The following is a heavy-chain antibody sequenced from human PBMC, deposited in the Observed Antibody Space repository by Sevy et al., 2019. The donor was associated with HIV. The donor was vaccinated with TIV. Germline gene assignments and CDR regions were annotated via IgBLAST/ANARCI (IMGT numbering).Heavy chain of an antibody. J-gene: IGHJ4*02. D-gene: IGHD6-19*01. CDR2: IGTAGDT. CDR1: GFTFSSYD. Sequence: GGSLRLSCAASGFTFSSYDMHWVRQATGKGLEWVSAIGTAGDTYYPGSVKGRFTISRENAKNSLYLQMNSLRVGDTAVYCCARAYSSGWYDYWGQGTLVTVSS. CDR3: ARAYSSGWYDY. V-gene: IGHV3-13*01.